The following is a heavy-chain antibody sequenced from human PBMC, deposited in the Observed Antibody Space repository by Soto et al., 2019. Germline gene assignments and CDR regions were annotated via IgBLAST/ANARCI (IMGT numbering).Heavy chain of an antibody. CDR2: FIPMFNRP. J-gene: IGHJ6*02. V-gene: IGHV1-69*01. CDR3: ARGQFHHVSNYYYALDV. CDR1: GGTFSSYA. Sequence: QVQLVQSGAEVKKPGSSVKVSCKASGGTFSSYAISWVRQAPGQGLEWMGGFIPMFNRPHSARKFQGRVKITADEFTSTANMYLSSLRSEDTAVYYCARGQFHHVSNYYYALDVWGQGTTVTVSS.